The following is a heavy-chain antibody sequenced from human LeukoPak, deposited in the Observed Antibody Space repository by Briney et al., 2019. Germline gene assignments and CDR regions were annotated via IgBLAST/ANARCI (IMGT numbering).Heavy chain of an antibody. CDR3: ARALGYGDYVHQVDY. J-gene: IGHJ4*02. V-gene: IGHV3-53*01. Sequence: PGGSLRLSCAASGLIVSSNYMSWVRQAPGKGLEWVSILYGDGSTYYADSMKGRFTISRDNSKNTLYLQMNSLRVEDTAVYYCARALGYGDYVHQVDYWGRGTLVTVSS. CDR2: LYGDGST. D-gene: IGHD4-17*01. CDR1: GLIVSSNY.